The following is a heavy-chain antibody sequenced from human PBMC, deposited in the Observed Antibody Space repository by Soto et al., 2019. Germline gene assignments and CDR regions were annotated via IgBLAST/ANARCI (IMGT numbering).Heavy chain of an antibody. CDR2: IIPIFGTA. J-gene: IGHJ6*02. CDR3: ARVGGWLQFDSDYYYGMDV. V-gene: IGHV1-69*13. CDR1: GGTFSSYA. Sequence: VKVSCKASGGTFSSYAISWVRQAPGQGLEWMGGIIPIFGTANYAQKFQGRVTITADESTSTAYIELSSLRSEDTAVYYCARVGGWLQFDSDYYYGMDVWGQGTTVTVSS. D-gene: IGHD5-12*01.